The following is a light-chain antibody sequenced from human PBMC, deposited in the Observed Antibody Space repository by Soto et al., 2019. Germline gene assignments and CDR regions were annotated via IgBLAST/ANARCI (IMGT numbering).Light chain of an antibody. CDR2: DAS. CDR1: QSVSSY. CDR3: QQRSNWPPT. Sequence: EIVLTQSPATLSLSPGEKATISCRASQSVSSYLAWYQQKPGKAPRLLIYDASNRATGIPARFSGSGSGTDFTLTISSLEPEDFAVYYCQQRSNWPPTFGQGTMGISN. J-gene: IGKJ1*01. V-gene: IGKV3-11*01.